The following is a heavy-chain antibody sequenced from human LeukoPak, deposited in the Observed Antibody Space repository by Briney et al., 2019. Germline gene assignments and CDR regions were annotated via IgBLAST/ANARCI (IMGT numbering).Heavy chain of an antibody. D-gene: IGHD6-19*01. CDR1: GGSISSYY. CDR2: IYSSGST. V-gene: IGHV4-4*07. J-gene: IGHJ4*02. Sequence: PSETLSLTCTVSGGSISSYYWSWIRQPAGKGLEWIGRIYSSGSTNYSPSLKSRVTISVDTSKNQFSLNLNSLTAADTAVYYCARGSSGWFSIDYWGQGILVTVSS. CDR3: ARGSSGWFSIDY.